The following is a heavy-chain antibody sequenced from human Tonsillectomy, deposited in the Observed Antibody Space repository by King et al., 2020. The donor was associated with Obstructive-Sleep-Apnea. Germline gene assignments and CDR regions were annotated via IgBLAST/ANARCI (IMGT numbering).Heavy chain of an antibody. Sequence: VQLVESGGGLVKPGGSLRLSCAASGFTFSSYSMNWVRQAPGKGLEWCSSISSSSSSIYYAASVKGRFPISRDNAKNSLYLKMNSLRAEDTAVYYCARFSSGFFDPWGQGTLVTVSS. V-gene: IGHV3-21*01. D-gene: IGHD6-19*01. CDR3: ARFSSGFFDP. J-gene: IGHJ5*02. CDR2: ISSSSSSI. CDR1: GFTFSSYS.